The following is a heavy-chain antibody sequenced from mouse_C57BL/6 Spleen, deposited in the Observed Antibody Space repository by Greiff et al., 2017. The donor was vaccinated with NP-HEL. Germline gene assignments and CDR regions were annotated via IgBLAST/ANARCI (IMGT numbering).Heavy chain of an antibody. CDR3: ARSRPFHHMDY. CDR1: GYTFPSSW. CDR2: INPSNGGT. J-gene: IGHJ4*01. Sequence: VQLQQPGTELVKPGASVKLSCKASGYTFPSSWMPWVKQRPGPGLEWIGNINPSNGGTNYNEKFKSTATLTVDKSSSTAYMQLSSLTSEDSAVYYCARSRPFHHMDYWGQGTSVTVSS. V-gene: IGHV1-53*01.